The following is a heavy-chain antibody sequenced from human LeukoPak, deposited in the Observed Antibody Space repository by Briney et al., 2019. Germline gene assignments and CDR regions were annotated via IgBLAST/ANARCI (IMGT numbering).Heavy chain of an antibody. CDR2: IHNDAATT. J-gene: IGHJ4*02. D-gene: IGHD2/OR15-2a*01. V-gene: IGHV3-23*03. CDR1: GFCFGGYA. Sequence: GGSLRLSCAASGFCFGGYALSWVRQAPGKGLEWVSLIHNDAATTYYADSVRGRFTESRDNSKNTLYLEMNSLRAEDPAGYYCAKGKGGTSFKYCFDYWGQGTPVSVSS. CDR3: AKGKGGTSFKYCFDY.